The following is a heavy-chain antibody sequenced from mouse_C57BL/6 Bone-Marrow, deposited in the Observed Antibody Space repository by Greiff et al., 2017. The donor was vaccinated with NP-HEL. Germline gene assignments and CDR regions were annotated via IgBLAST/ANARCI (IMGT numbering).Heavy chain of an antibody. CDR3: ARSATGTSWFAY. D-gene: IGHD4-1*02. J-gene: IGHJ3*01. Sequence: VKLVESGAELARPGASVKLSCKASGYTFTSYGISWVKQRTGQGLEWIGEIYPRSGNTYYNEKFKGKATLTADKSSSTAYMELRSLTSEDSAVYFCARSATGTSWFAYWGQGTLVTVSA. CDR2: IYPRSGNT. CDR1: GYTFTSYG. V-gene: IGHV1-81*01.